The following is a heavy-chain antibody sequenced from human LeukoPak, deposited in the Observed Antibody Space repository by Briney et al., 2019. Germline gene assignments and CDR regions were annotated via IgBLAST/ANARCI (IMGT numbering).Heavy chain of an antibody. J-gene: IGHJ4*02. V-gene: IGHV3-64*01. D-gene: IGHD6-19*01. CDR3: ARDSSGWPYYFDY. Sequence: ASVKVSCKASGGTFSSYAMHWVRQAPGKGLEYVSAISSNGGSTYYANSVKGRFTISRDNSKNTLYLQMGSLRAEDMAVYYCARDSSGWPYYFDYWGQGTLVTVSS. CDR1: GGTFSSYA. CDR2: ISSNGGST.